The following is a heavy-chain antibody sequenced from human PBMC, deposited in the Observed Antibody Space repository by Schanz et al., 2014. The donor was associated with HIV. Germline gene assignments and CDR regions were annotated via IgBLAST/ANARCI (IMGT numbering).Heavy chain of an antibody. D-gene: IGHD6-13*01. CDR2: ISYDGSNE. V-gene: IGHV3-30*18. Sequence: QVQLVESGGGVVQPGRSLRLSCAASGFTFSNYGMHWVRQAPGKGLECGAVISYDGSNEYYADSVKGRFTISRDNPKNTLHLQMDSLRVEDTAVYYCAKDLWVRQQLGHQFDYWGQGTLVTVSS. CDR3: AKDLWVRQQLGHQFDY. CDR1: GFTFSNYG. J-gene: IGHJ4*02.